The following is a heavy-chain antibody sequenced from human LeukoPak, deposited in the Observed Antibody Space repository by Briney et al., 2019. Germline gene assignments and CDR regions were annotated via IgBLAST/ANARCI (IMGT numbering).Heavy chain of an antibody. J-gene: IGHJ4*02. Sequence: SETLSLTCTVSGGSISSYYWSWIRQPAGKGLEWIGRYYTTGNTNYNPSLKSRVTMSVDTSKNQFSLRLSSVTAADTAVYYCASSVAGYSSSWSYYFDYWGQGTLVTVSS. CDR2: YYTTGNT. CDR1: GGSISSYY. V-gene: IGHV4-4*07. D-gene: IGHD6-13*01. CDR3: ASSVAGYSSSWSYYFDY.